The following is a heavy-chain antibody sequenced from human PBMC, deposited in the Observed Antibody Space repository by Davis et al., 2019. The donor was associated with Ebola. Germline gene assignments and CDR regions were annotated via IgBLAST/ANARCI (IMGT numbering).Heavy chain of an antibody. Sequence: SETLSLTCAVYGGSFSGYYWSWIRQPPGKGLEWIGEINHSGSTNYNPSLKSRVTISVDTSKNQFSLRLSSVTAADTAIHYCARANTGMVPPEIDSWGRGTLVTVSS. D-gene: IGHD5-18*01. CDR2: INHSGST. V-gene: IGHV4-34*01. J-gene: IGHJ4*02. CDR1: GGSFSGYY. CDR3: ARANTGMVPPEIDS.